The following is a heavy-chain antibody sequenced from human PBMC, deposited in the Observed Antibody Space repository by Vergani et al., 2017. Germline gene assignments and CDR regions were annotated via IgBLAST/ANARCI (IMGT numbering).Heavy chain of an antibody. V-gene: IGHV3-20*04. Sequence: DVHLVESGGGVVRPGGSLRLSCAASGFTFDDYGMSWVRQTPGKGLEWVSGINWNGGSTGYVDSVKGRFTISRDNAKNSLYLQMSSLRAEDTALYYCVRQGYFSGGICYGGVMDVWGQXP. CDR3: VRQGYFSGGICYGGVMDV. D-gene: IGHD2-15*01. CDR1: GFTFDDYG. J-gene: IGHJ6*02. CDR2: INWNGGST.